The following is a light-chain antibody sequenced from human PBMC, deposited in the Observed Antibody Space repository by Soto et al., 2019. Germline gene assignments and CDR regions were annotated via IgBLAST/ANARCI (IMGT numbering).Light chain of an antibody. J-gene: IGLJ3*02. V-gene: IGLV2-14*02. CDR2: EGS. CDR1: SSDVGSYNL. CDR3: SSYVVSYSWV. Sequence: QSALTQPASVSGSPGQSITISCTGTSSDVGSYNLVSWYQQHPGKAPKLMIYEGSKRPSGVPDRFSASKSGNTASLTVSGLQAEDEADYYCSSYVVSYSWVFGGGTKVTVL.